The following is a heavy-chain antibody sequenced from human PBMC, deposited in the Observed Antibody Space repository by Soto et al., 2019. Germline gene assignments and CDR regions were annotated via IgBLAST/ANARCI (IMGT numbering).Heavy chain of an antibody. V-gene: IGHV3-48*02. J-gene: IGHJ3*02. D-gene: IGHD3-22*01. CDR2: ISSSSSTI. CDR1: GFTFRSYS. Sequence: PGGSLRLSCAASGFTFRSYSMNWVRQAPGKGLEWISYISSSSSTISYGDSVKGRFAISRDNATNSLSLQMNSLRDEDTAVYYCARLRIVTGGEAFDNWGQGTMVTVSS. CDR3: ARLRIVTGGEAFDN.